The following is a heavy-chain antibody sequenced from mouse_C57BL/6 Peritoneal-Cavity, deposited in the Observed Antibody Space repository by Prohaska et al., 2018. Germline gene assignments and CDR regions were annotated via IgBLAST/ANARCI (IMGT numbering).Heavy chain of an antibody. V-gene: IGHV1-59*01. CDR2: IDPSDSYT. J-gene: IGHJ1*03. CDR3: ARWALYGKYEGFV. D-gene: IGHD2-1*01. Sequence: GAELVRPGTSVKLSCKASGYTFTSYWMHWVKQRPGQGLECIGVIDPSDSYTNYNQKFKGKATLTVDTSSSTAYMQRSSLTTEDSADDSCARWALYGKYEGFVCGTGTTVTVS. CDR1: GYTFTSYW.